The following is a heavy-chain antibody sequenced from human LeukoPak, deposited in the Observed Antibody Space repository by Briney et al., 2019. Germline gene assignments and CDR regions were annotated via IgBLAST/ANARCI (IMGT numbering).Heavy chain of an antibody. V-gene: IGHV3-30*04. CDR1: GFTFSSYA. J-gene: IGHJ4*02. Sequence: GRSLRLSCAASGFTFSSYAMHWVRQAPGKGLEWVAVISYDGSNKYYADSVKGRFTISRDNSKNTLYLQMNSLRAEDTAVYYCARVPAGESYFDYWGQGTLVTVSS. D-gene: IGHD4-17*01. CDR3: ARVPAGESYFDY. CDR2: ISYDGSNK.